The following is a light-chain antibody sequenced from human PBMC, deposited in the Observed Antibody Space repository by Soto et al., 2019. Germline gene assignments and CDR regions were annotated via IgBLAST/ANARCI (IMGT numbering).Light chain of an antibody. Sequence: QSVLTQSPSASGTPGQRVTISCSGQNSNIGTYYAYWYQHLPGAAPKLLIYSTNMRPSGVPDRFSGSKSGTSASLAISGLRAEDEGHYYCASWDVSLSGGVFGGGTKVTVL. V-gene: IGLV1-47*02. CDR2: STN. CDR1: NSNIGTYY. CDR3: ASWDVSLSGGV. J-gene: IGLJ3*02.